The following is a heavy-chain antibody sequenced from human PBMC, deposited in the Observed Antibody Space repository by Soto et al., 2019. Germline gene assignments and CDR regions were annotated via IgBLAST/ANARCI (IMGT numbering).Heavy chain of an antibody. CDR1: GFTFSQYA. J-gene: IGHJ4*02. D-gene: IGHD3-22*01. Sequence: PGGSLRLSCSASGFTFSQYALRWVRQAPGKGLEWVALISHDGTSKFSADAVKGRLTISRDNSRSTLFLQMDSLRAEDTATYFCARDASIFYYENSGYYSGFLDVWGQGTPVTVSS. CDR3: ARDASIFYYENSGYYSGFLDV. V-gene: IGHV3-30-3*01. CDR2: ISHDGTSK.